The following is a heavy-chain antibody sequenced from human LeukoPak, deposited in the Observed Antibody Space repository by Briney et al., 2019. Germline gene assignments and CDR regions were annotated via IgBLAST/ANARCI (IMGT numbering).Heavy chain of an antibody. V-gene: IGHV3-9*01. CDR1: GFTFDDYA. D-gene: IGHD3-10*01. Sequence: GGSLRLSCAASGFTFDDYAMHWVRQAPGKGLEWVSGISWNSGSIGYADSVKGRFTISRDNAKNSLYLQMNSLRAEDTALYYCAKDLENYGSGSYYMYWHFDLWGRGTLVTVSS. J-gene: IGHJ2*01. CDR3: AKDLENYGSGSYYMYWHFDL. CDR2: ISWNSGSI.